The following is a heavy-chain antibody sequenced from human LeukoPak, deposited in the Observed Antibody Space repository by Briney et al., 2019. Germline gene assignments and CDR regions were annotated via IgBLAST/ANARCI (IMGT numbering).Heavy chain of an antibody. V-gene: IGHV3-7*01. D-gene: IGHD2-15*01. J-gene: IGHJ4*02. CDR3: AREKCSGGSCTLDY. Sequence: GGSLRLSCAASGFTFSSYWMSWVRQAPGKGLEWVANIKQDGSEKYYVDSVKGRFTISRDNAKNSLYLQMNSLRAENTAVYYCAREKCSGGSCTLDYWGQGTLVTVSS. CDR2: IKQDGSEK. CDR1: GFTFSSYW.